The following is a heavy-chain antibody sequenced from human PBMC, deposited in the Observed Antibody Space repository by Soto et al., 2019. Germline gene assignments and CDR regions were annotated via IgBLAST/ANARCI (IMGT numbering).Heavy chain of an antibody. Sequence: QVQLVESGGGVVQPGRSLRLSCAASGFTFSSYGMHWVRQAPGKGLEWVAVIWYDGSNKYYADSVKGRFPISRDNSKNTLYLQMNSLRAEDTAVYYCARDGRGYFDYWGQGTLVTVSS. V-gene: IGHV3-33*01. D-gene: IGHD2-15*01. CDR3: ARDGRGYFDY. J-gene: IGHJ4*02. CDR2: IWYDGSNK. CDR1: GFTFSSYG.